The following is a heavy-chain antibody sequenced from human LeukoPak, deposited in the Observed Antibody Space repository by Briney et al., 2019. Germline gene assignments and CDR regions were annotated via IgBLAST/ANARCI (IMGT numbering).Heavy chain of an antibody. D-gene: IGHD4-17*01. J-gene: IGHJ4*02. CDR3: AKRMGPMVTTGDRPLDY. CDR1: GFTFSNHA. Sequence: PGGSLRLSCAASGFTFSNHAMSWVRQGPGKGLQWVSVISGGGRTTEYADSVKGRFTVSRDNSVNTLSLHMDSLRVEDTAIYYCAKRMGPMVTTGDRPLDYWGQGTLVTVSS. CDR2: ISGGGRTT. V-gene: IGHV3-23*01.